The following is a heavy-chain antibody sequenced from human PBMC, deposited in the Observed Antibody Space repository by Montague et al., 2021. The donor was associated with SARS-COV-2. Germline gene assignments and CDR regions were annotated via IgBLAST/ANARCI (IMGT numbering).Heavy chain of an antibody. CDR1: GGSISSSSYY. V-gene: IGHV4-39*07. D-gene: IGHD4-11*01. CDR2: IYYSGST. J-gene: IGHJ6*02. CDR3: AVNSNYYYYYGMDV. Sequence: SETRSLTCTVSGGSISSSSYYWGWIRQPPGKGLEWIGSIYYSGSTYHNPSLKSRVTISVDTFKNQFSLKLSSVTAADTAVYYCAVNSNYYYYYGMDVWGQGATVTVSS.